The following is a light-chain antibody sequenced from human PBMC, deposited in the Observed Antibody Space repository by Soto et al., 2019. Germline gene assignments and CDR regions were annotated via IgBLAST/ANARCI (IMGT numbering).Light chain of an antibody. CDR2: SNT. CDR1: SSNIGKNT. J-gene: IGLJ1*01. CDR3: AVWDDSLYL. Sequence: QLVLTQPPSASGTPGQTVTISCSGRSSNIGKNTVSWYQHLPGTAPKLLIYSNTQRPLGVPVRFSGSKSGTSASLAISGLQSDDEADYYCAVWDDSLYLFGNGTKLTVL. V-gene: IGLV1-44*01.